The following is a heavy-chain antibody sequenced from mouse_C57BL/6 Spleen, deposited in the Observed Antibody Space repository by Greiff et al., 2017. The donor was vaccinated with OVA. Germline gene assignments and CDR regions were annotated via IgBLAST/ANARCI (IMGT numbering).Heavy chain of an antibody. Sequence: VQLQQSGPGLVKPSQSLSLTCSVTGYSITSGYYWNWIRQFPGNKLEWMGYISYDGSNNYNPSLKNRISITRDTSKNQFFLKLNSVTTEDTATYYCAREGALAWFAYWGQGTLVTVSA. CDR3: AREGALAWFAY. CDR2: ISYDGSN. CDR1: GYSITSGYY. J-gene: IGHJ3*01. V-gene: IGHV3-6*01.